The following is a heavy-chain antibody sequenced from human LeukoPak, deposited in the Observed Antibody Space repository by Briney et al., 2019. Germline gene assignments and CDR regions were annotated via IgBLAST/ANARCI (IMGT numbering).Heavy chain of an antibody. CDR2: ITGYNGDT. CDR3: ARDLRYFDWESFDY. CDR1: GYTFTSYG. D-gene: IGHD3-9*01. Sequence: ASVKVSCKASGYTFTSYGITWVRQAPGQGLEWMGWITGYNGDTNYAQNLQGRVTMTTDTSTSTAYMELRSLRSDDTAVYYCARDLRYFDWESFDYWGQGTLVTVSS. J-gene: IGHJ4*02. V-gene: IGHV1-18*01.